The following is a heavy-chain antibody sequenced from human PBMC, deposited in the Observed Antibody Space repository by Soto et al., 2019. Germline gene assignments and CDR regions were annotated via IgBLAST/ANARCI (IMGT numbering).Heavy chain of an antibody. J-gene: IGHJ6*02. CDR3: ARDSSSEPGYYYGMDV. Sequence: GGSLRLSCAASGFTFSSYAMHWVRQAPGKGLEWVAVISYDGSNKYYADSVKGRFTISRDNSKNTLYLQMNSLRAEDTAVYYCARDSSSEPGYYYGMDVWGQGTTVTVSS. CDR2: ISYDGSNK. V-gene: IGHV3-30-3*01. CDR1: GFTFSSYA. D-gene: IGHD6-19*01.